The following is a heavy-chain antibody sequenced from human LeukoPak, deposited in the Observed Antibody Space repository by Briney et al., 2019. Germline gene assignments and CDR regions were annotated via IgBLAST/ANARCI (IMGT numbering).Heavy chain of an antibody. V-gene: IGHV4-59*01. J-gene: IGHJ4*02. CDR2: IYYSGST. D-gene: IGHD6-25*01. Sequence: SETLSLTCTVSGGSISSYYWSRIRQPPGKGLEWIGYIYYSGSTNYNPSLKSRVTISVDTSKNQFSLKLSSVTAADTAVYYCATMSSDGKLDYWGQGTLVTVSS. CDR3: ATMSSDGKLDY. CDR1: GGSISSYY.